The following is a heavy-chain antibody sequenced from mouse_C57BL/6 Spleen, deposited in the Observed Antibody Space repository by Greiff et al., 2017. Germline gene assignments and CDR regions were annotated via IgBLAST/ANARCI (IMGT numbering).Heavy chain of an antibody. CDR2: IHPSDSDT. V-gene: IGHV1-74*01. CDR3: AILKAWADFDY. Sequence: QVQLQQPGAELVKPGASVKVSCKASGYTFTSYWMHWVKQRPGQGLEWIGRIHPSDSDTNYNQKFKGKATLTVDKSSSTAYMQLSSLTSEDSAVYYCAILKAWADFDYWGQGTTLTVSS. J-gene: IGHJ2*01. CDR1: GYTFTSYW. D-gene: IGHD1-3*01.